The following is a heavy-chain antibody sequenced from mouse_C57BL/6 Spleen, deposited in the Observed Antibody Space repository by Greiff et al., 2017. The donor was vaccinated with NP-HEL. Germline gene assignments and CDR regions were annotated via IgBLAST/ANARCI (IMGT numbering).Heavy chain of an antibody. J-gene: IGHJ1*03. CDR3: ARRGDYGSKGYFDV. V-gene: IGHV1-52*01. CDR1: GYTFTSYW. CDR2: IDPSDSET. D-gene: IGHD1-1*01. Sequence: VQLQQPGAELVRPGSSVKLSCKASGYTFTSYWMHWVKQRPIQGLEWIGNIDPSDSETHYNQKFKDKATLTVDKSSSTAYMQLSSLTSEDSAVYYWARRGDYGSKGYFDVWGTGTTVTVSS.